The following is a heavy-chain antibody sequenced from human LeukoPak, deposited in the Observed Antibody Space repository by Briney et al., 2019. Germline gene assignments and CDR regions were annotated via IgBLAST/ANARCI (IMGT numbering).Heavy chain of an antibody. CDR2: MNPNSGNT. D-gene: IGHD5-18*01. V-gene: IGHV1-8*01. CDR1: GYTFTSYD. CDR3: ARGLLDTAMVGRGMLPYYFDY. J-gene: IGHJ4*02. Sequence: ASAKVSCKASGYTFTSYDINWVRQATGQGLEWMGWMNPNSGNTGYAQKFQGRVTMTRNTSISTAYMELSSLRSEDTAVYYCARGLLDTAMVGRGMLPYYFDYWGQGTLVTVSS.